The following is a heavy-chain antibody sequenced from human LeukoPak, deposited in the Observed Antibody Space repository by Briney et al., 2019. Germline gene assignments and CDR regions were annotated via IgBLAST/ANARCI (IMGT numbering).Heavy chain of an antibody. J-gene: IGHJ4*02. CDR1: GFTFDDYA. CDR2: ISSSSSYI. Sequence: GGSLRLSCAASGFTFDDYAMHWVRQGPGKGLEWVSSISSSSSYIYYADSVKGRFTISRDNAKNSLYLQMNSLRAEDTAVYYCASTIRFLEWWVFDYWGQGTLVTVSS. CDR3: ASTIRFLEWWVFDY. D-gene: IGHD3-3*01. V-gene: IGHV3-21*01.